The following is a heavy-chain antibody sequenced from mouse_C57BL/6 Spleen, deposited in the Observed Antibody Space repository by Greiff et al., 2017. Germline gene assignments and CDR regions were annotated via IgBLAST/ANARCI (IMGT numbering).Heavy chain of an antibody. D-gene: IGHD1-1*01. CDR3: ARSRALGSSLFDY. V-gene: IGHV1-69*01. CDR2: IDPSDSYT. J-gene: IGHJ2*01. Sequence: VQLQQPGAELVMPGASVKLSCKASGYTFTSYWMHWVKQRPGQGLEWIGEIDPSDSYTNYNQKFKGKSTLTVDKSSSTAYMQLSSLTSEDSAVYYCARSRALGSSLFDYWGQGTTLTVSS. CDR1: GYTFTSYW.